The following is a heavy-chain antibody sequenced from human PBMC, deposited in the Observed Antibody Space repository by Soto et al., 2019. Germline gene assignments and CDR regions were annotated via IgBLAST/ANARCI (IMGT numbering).Heavy chain of an antibody. V-gene: IGHV4-31*03. CDR1: GGSISSEGYY. Sequence: SETLSLTCTVSGGSISSEGYYWSWFRQLPGKGLEWLGDIYYSGTTYHNPSLRSRLTISGDASKNQFSLKLSSVTAADTALYYCARGRGYSYGPYYFDYWVQGTLVTVSS. J-gene: IGHJ4*02. CDR2: IYYSGTT. D-gene: IGHD5-18*01. CDR3: ARGRGYSYGPYYFDY.